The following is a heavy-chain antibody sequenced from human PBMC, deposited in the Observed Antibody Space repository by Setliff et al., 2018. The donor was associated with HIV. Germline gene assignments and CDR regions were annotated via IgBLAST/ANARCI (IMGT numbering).Heavy chain of an antibody. CDR1: GGSISSSNYY. CDR2: FYYSGST. V-gene: IGHV4-39*07. J-gene: IGHJ4*02. D-gene: IGHD4-17*01. CDR3: VAKKSGDYPFN. Sequence: SETLSLTCAVAGGSISSSNYYWVWIRQPPGQELEWIGSFYYSGSTYYNLSLKSRVTISLDTSKNQFSLKLNSVTAADTAVYYCVAKKSGDYPFNWGQGTLVTVSS.